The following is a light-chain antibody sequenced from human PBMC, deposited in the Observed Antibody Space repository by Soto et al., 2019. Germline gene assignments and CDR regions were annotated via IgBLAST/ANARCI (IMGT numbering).Light chain of an antibody. CDR3: CSYAGTYTQWV. V-gene: IGLV2-11*01. CDR1: SSDVGGYNY. J-gene: IGLJ3*02. CDR2: DVS. Sequence: QSALTQPRSVSGSPGQSVTISCTGTSSDVGGYNYVSWYQQHPGKAPKLVIYDVSKRPSGVPDRFSGSKSGNTASLTVSGLQAVDEADYSCCSYAGTYTQWVFGGGTKVTVL.